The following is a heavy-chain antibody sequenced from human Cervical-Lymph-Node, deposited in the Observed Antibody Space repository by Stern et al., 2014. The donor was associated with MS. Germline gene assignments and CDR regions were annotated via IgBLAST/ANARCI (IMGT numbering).Heavy chain of an antibody. CDR1: GGTFSSYA. CDR2: IIPIFGTA. CDR3: ARELGYCSGGSCPDYYYYGMDV. D-gene: IGHD2-15*01. V-gene: IGHV1-69*01. Sequence: VQLVESGAEVKKPGSSVKVSCKASGGTFSSYAISWVRQAPGQGLEWMGGIIPIFGTANYAQKFQGRVTITADESTSTAYMELSSLRSEDTAVYYCARELGYCSGGSCPDYYYYGMDVWGQGTTVTVSS. J-gene: IGHJ6*02.